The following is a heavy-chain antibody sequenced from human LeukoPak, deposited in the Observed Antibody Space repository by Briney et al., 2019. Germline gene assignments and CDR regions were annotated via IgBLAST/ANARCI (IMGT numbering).Heavy chain of an antibody. Sequence: GGSLRLSCAASGFTFSSYEMNWVRQAPGKGLEWVSYISSSGSTIYYADSVKGRFTISRDNAKNSLYLLMNSLRAEDTAVYYCASASPAADYWGQGTLVTVSS. CDR1: GFTFSSYE. CDR3: ASASPAADY. D-gene: IGHD2-2*01. J-gene: IGHJ4*02. CDR2: ISSSGSTI. V-gene: IGHV3-48*03.